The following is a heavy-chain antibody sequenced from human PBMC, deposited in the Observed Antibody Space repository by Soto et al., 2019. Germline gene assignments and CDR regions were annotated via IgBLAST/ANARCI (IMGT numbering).Heavy chain of an antibody. V-gene: IGHV4-39*01. CDR2: IYYSENT. D-gene: IGHD4-17*01. J-gene: IGHJ4*02. CDR3: ATHPHYGPLDH. CDR1: GGSISSSSNH. Sequence: SETLSLTCTGSGGSISSSSNHWGWILHPPGKGLEWIGNIYYSENTYYNPSLKSRVTISVDTSKNQFSLRLTSVTAADTAVYYCATHPHYGPLDHRAQGTLVPVSS.